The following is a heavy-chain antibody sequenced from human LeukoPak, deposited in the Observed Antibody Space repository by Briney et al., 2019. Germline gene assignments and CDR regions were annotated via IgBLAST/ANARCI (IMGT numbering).Heavy chain of an antibody. D-gene: IGHD2-2*01. CDR2: ISSNSGST. CDR1: GFTFSSYA. Sequence: GGSLRLSCAASGFTFSSYAMSWVRQAPGKGLEWVSAISSNSGSTYYTDSVKGRFTISRDNSKDTLYLKMNSLTAEATAVYSSAKDSGGRTYCSSSSCYLDYWGQGTLVTVSS. J-gene: IGHJ4*02. V-gene: IGHV3-23*01. CDR3: AKDSGGRTYCSSSSCYLDY.